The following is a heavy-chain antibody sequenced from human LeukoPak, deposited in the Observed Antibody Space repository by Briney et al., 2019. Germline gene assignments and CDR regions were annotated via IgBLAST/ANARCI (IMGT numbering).Heavy chain of an antibody. V-gene: IGHV4-30-2*01. CDR2: IYHSGST. D-gene: IGHD3-16*02. Sequence: SETLSLTCAVSGGSISSGGYSWSWIRQPPGKGLEWIGYIYHSGSTYYNPSLKSRVTISVDRSKNQFSLKLSSVTAADTAVYYCARAALGGVIVNWGQGTLVTVSS. CDR3: ARAALGGVIVN. J-gene: IGHJ4*02. CDR1: GGSISSGGYS.